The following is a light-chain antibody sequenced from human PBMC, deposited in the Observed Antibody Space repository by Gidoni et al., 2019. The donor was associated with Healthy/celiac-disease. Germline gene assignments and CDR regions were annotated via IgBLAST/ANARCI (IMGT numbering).Light chain of an antibody. CDR1: QSISSY. CDR3: QQSYSTPVT. J-gene: IGKJ1*01. Sequence: DIQMTQSPSSLSASVGDRVTITCRASQSISSYLNWYQQKPGKAPKLLIYAASSLQSGVPSRFSGSGSGTDFTLTISRLKPEDFATYYCQQSYSTPVTCXQXTKVEIK. V-gene: IGKV1-39*01. CDR2: AAS.